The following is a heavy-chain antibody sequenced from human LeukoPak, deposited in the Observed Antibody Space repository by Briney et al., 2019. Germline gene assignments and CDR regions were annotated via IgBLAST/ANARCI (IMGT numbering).Heavy chain of an antibody. D-gene: IGHD3-22*01. CDR1: GYTFTGYY. J-gene: IGHJ3*02. Sequence: ASVKVSCKASGYTFTGYYMHWVRQAPGQGLEWMGWINPDSGGTNYAQKFQGRVTMTRDTSISTAYMELSRLRSDDTAAYYCASLGRITMIVVVTDDAFDIWGQGTMVTVSS. CDR2: INPDSGGT. CDR3: ASLGRITMIVVVTDDAFDI. V-gene: IGHV1-2*02.